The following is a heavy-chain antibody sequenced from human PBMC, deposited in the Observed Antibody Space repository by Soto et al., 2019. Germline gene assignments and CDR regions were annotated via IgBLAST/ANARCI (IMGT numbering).Heavy chain of an antibody. CDR1: GFTFSNYA. CDR3: VKDFRGGYDWTHD. V-gene: IGHV3-23*01. J-gene: IGHJ4*02. Sequence: EVQLLESGGDLVQPGGSLRLSCAASGFTFSNYAMSWVRQAPGQGLEWVSLIRGSGGPTNYADSVKGRFTVSRDNSKNMFFLQMNSLRVEDTAVYYCVKDFRGGYDWTHDWGQGTLVTVSS. D-gene: IGHD5-12*01. CDR2: IRGSGGPT.